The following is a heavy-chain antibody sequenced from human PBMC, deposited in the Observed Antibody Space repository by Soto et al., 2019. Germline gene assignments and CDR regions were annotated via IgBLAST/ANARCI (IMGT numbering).Heavy chain of an antibody. CDR3: AHRYGSAGSYYFDF. CDR2: IYGDDTK. CDR1: GLSLSTSGVS. Sequence: QVTLKESGPTLVEPSQTLTLTCTFFGLSLSTSGVSLAWIRQPPGKALEWLGLIYGDDTKRYSPSLRNRLTITRRNSENPVVLTMPNVDYVDTATYFCAHRYGSAGSYYFDFWGQGTLVTVSS. V-gene: IGHV2-5*02. D-gene: IGHD3-10*01. J-gene: IGHJ4*02.